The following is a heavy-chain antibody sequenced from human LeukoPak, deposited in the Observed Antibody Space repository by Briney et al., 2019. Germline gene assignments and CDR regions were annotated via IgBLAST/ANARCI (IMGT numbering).Heavy chain of an antibody. V-gene: IGHV3-48*03. CDR1: GFNFRIFE. CDR2: MSSCGNTK. D-gene: IGHD4-11*01. J-gene: IGHJ5*02. Sequence: GGSLRLSCAASGFNFRIFEMHWVRQAPGKGLERLSYMSSCGNTKEYADSVKGRFSISRDHAKNSLYLQMTSRRADDTAVYYCARARTYTGCLDLWGQGTLVTVSS. CDR3: ARARTYTGCLDL.